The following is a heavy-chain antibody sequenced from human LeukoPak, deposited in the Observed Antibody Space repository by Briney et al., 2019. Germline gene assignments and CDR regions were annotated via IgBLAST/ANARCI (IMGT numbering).Heavy chain of an antibody. Sequence: PGGSLRLSCTASKFTFSNYAMSWVRQAPGKGLEWVSVISGSVVSTYYEDSVKGRFTISRDNSKDTLFLQMNSLRTEDTAVYYCAKRSNFWTGYLDYWGQGILVTVSS. CDR1: KFTFSNYA. J-gene: IGHJ4*02. V-gene: IGHV3-23*01. D-gene: IGHD3/OR15-3a*01. CDR2: ISGSVVST. CDR3: AKRSNFWTGYLDY.